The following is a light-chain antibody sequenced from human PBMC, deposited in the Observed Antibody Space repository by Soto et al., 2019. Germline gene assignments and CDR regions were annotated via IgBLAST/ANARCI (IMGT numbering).Light chain of an antibody. V-gene: IGKV1-5*03. J-gene: IGKJ1*01. CDR3: QQYHNYWT. CDR2: QAS. Sequence: DLQMTQSPSTLSASVGDRVTITCRASRSISSWLAWYQHKPGKAPKVLIYQASGLESGVPSRFSGSGSGTEFSLTISSLQPDDYATYYCQQYHNYWTFGQGTKVEMK. CDR1: RSISSW.